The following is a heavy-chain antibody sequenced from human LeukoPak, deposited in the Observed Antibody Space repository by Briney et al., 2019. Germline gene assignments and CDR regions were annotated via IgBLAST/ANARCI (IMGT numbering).Heavy chain of an antibody. CDR3: ARDYTLYISGWFLDY. J-gene: IGHJ4*02. D-gene: IGHD6-19*01. V-gene: IGHV4-39*07. CDR1: GDSISTTSSY. Sequence: PSETLSLTCTVSGDSISTTSSYWGWIRQPPGKGLEWIGSIHYSGTTHYNPSLKSRVTISVDTSKNQFSLKLTSVTAADTAIYYCARDYTLYISGWFLDYWAQGTLVTVSS. CDR2: IHYSGTT.